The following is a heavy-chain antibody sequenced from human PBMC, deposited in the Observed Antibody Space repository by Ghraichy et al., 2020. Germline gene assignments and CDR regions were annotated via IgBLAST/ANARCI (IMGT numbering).Heavy chain of an antibody. D-gene: IGHD2-15*01. CDR1: GGSFNNYV. CDR2: FTPMFGAA. Sequence: SVKVSCKASGGSFNNYVMNWVRQAPGQGLQWLGEFTPMFGAADYAQKFQGRLTISADTSTTTVYVELRSLTSEDTAVYYCASRVVAATGYFQSWGQGTLVIVSS. CDR3: ASRVVAATGYFQS. J-gene: IGHJ1*01. V-gene: IGHV1-69*06.